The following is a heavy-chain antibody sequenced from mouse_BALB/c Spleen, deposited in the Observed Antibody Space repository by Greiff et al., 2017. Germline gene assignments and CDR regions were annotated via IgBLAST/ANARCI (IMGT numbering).Heavy chain of an antibody. J-gene: IGHJ3*01. CDR1: GYSFTGYY. V-gene: IGHV1S34*01. CDR3: AGGYSAWFAY. Sequence: LVKTGASVKISCKASGYSFTGYYMHWVKQSHGKSLEWIGYISCYNGATSYNQKFKGKATFTVDTSSSTAYMQFNSLTSEDSAVYYCAGGYSAWFAYWGQGTLVTVSA. CDR2: ISCYNGAT. D-gene: IGHD2-3*01.